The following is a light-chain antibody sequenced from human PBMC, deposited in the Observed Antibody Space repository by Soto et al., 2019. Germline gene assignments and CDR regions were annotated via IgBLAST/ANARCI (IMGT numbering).Light chain of an antibody. CDR2: WAS. CDR3: QQYYSPPPA. Sequence: DIVMTQSPVSLAVSLGERATINCRSSQSVLYSSNNKNYLAWYQQKPGQPPKLLIYWASTRESGVPNRFSGGGSGTDFTLTISSLQAEDVAVYYCQQYYSPPPAFGHGTKLDIK. CDR1: QSVLYSSNNKNY. J-gene: IGKJ1*01. V-gene: IGKV4-1*01.